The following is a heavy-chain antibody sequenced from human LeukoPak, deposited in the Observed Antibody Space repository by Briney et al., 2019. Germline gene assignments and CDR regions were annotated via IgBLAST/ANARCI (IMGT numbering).Heavy chain of an antibody. CDR2: IYPGDSDT. CDR3: SRIKDILTGYGAFDI. Sequence: GESLKIPCKGSGYSFTSYWIGWVRQMPGKGPEWMGIIYPGDSDTRYSPSFQGQVTISADKSISTAYLQWSSLKASDTAMYYCSRIKDILTGYGAFDIWGQGTMVTVSS. V-gene: IGHV5-51*01. CDR1: GYSFTSYW. D-gene: IGHD3-9*01. J-gene: IGHJ3*02.